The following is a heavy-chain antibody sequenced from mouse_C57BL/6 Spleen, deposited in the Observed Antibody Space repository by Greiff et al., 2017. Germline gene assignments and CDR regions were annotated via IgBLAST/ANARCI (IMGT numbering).Heavy chain of an antibody. CDR3: ARGPSHFDY. CDR2: INPNNGGT. Sequence: EVQLQQSGPELVKPGASVKISCKASGYTFTDYYMNWVKQSPGKSLEWIGDINPNNGGTSYNQKFKGKATLTVDKASSTAYMELRSLTSEDAAVYYCARGPSHFDYWGQGTTLTVSS. V-gene: IGHV1-26*01. CDR1: GYTFTDYY. J-gene: IGHJ2*01.